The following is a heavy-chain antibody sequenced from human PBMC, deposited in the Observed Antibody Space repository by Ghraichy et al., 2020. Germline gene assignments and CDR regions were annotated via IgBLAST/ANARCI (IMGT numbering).Heavy chain of an antibody. J-gene: IGHJ6*02. CDR3: AREYVTTFGDYYYGMDV. CDR1: GFTFSHYA. V-gene: IGHV3-30*04. CDR2: ISSDGNNR. Sequence: GGSLRLSCTASGFTFSHYAIHWVRQAPGKGLEWLAFISSDGNNREYADSVKDQFTVSRDRSQNSVYLQMNSLRIDDTAVYYCAREYVTTFGDYYYGMDVWGQGTAVTVSS. D-gene: IGHD3-16*01.